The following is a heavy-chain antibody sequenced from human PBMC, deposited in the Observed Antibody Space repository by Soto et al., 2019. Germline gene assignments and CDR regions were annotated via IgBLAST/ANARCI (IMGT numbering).Heavy chain of an antibody. D-gene: IGHD3-3*01. V-gene: IGHV3-30*18. Sequence: VVSLRLSCAASGFTFSSYGMHWVRQAPCKGLEWVAVISYDGSNKYYADSVKGRFTISRDNSKNTLYLQMNSLRAEDTAVYYCAKVPRSTYYDFWSGYYTSLGDYYYGMDVWGQGTTVTVSS. CDR1: GFTFSSYG. CDR2: ISYDGSNK. J-gene: IGHJ6*02. CDR3: AKVPRSTYYDFWSGYYTSLGDYYYGMDV.